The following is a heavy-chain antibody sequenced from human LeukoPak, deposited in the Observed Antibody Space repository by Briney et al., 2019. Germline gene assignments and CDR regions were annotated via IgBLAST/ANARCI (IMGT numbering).Heavy chain of an antibody. CDR1: GGSFSGYY. J-gene: IGHJ5*02. CDR3: ARGLGGYAFNWFDP. V-gene: IGHV4-34*01. CDR2: INHSGST. Sequence: SETLSLTCAVYGGSFSGYYWSWIRQPPGKGLEWIGEINHSGSTNYNPSLKSRVTISVETSKNQFSLKLSSATAADTAVYYCARGLGGYAFNWFDPWGQGTLVTVSS. D-gene: IGHD2-2*01.